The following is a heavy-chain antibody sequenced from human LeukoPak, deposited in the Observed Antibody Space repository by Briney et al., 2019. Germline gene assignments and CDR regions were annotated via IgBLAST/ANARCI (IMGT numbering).Heavy chain of an antibody. Sequence: PSETLSLTCTVSGGSISSSNWWSWVRQPPGKGLEWIGEIYHSGSTNYNPSLKSRVTISVDKSKNQFSLKLSSVTAADTAVYYCARQSDYVWGSYRWYWYFDLWGRGTLVTVSS. V-gene: IGHV4-4*02. J-gene: IGHJ2*01. CDR2: IYHSGST. CDR1: GGSISSSNW. D-gene: IGHD3-16*02. CDR3: ARQSDYVWGSYRWYWYFDL.